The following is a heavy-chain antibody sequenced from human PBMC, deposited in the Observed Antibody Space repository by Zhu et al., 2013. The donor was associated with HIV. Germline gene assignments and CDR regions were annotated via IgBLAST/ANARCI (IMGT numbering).Heavy chain of an antibody. V-gene: IGHV1-69*12. CDR2: IIPIFGTA. D-gene: IGHD3-10*01. J-gene: IGHJ4*02. CDR1: GGTFSSYA. CDR3: ARSDASYYYGSGSHFDY. Sequence: QVQLVQSGAEVKKPGSSVKVSCKASGGTFSSYAISWVRQAPGQGLEWMGGIIPIFGTANYAQKFQGRVTITADESTSTAYMELSSLRSEDTAVYYCARSDASYYYGSGSHFDYWGQGPWSPSPQ.